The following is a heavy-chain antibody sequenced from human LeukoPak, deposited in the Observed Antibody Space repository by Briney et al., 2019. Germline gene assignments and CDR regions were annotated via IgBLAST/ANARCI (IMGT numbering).Heavy chain of an antibody. CDR1: GGSISSGGYY. Sequence: PSQTLSLTCTVSGGSISSGGYYWRWIPQHPGKGLEWIGYIYYSGSTYYNPSLKSRVAMSVDTSRNQFSLKLSSVTAADTAVYYCATARWRGSSSWYYFDYWGQGTLVTVVS. V-gene: IGHV4-31*03. CDR2: IYYSGST. D-gene: IGHD6-13*01. J-gene: IGHJ4*02. CDR3: ATARWRGSSSWYYFDY.